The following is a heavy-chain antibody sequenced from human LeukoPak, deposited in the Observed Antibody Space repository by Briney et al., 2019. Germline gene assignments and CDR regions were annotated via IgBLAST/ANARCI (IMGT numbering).Heavy chain of an antibody. D-gene: IGHD5-12*01. CDR2: IKQDGSEK. Sequence: PGGSLRLSCAASGFTFSSYWMSWVRQAPGKGLEWVANIKQDGSEKYYVDSVKGRFTISRDNAKNSLYLQMNSLRTEDTALYYCAKAYIGRGYSGYDAGGEFDYWGQGTLVTVSS. J-gene: IGHJ4*02. V-gene: IGHV3-7*03. CDR3: AKAYIGRGYSGYDAGGEFDY. CDR1: GFTFSSYW.